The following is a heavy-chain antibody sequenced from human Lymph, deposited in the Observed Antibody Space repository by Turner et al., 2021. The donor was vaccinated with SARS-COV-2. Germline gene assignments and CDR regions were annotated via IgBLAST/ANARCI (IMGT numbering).Heavy chain of an antibody. CDR1: VFTFSTYA. D-gene: IGHD3-10*01. CDR2: ISYDGSNK. J-gene: IGHJ6*02. V-gene: IGHV3-30*04. Sequence: QVQLVESGGGVVQPGRSLRLSCAATVFTFSTYAIHWVRQAAVKGLEWVAVISYDGSNKYYADSVKGRFTISRDNSKNTLYLQMNSLRAEDTAVYYCARYGSGGYFYYGLDVWGQGTTVTVSS. CDR3: ARYGSGGYFYYGLDV.